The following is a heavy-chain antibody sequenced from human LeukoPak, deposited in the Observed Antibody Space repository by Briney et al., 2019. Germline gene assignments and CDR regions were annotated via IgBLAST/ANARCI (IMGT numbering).Heavy chain of an antibody. Sequence: GASVKVSCKASGGTFSNYAISWVRQAPGQGLEWMGRIIPILGIANYAQKFQGRVTITADKSTSTAYMELSSLRSEDTAVYYCARDAGAAAGTGYDAFDIWGQGTMVTVSS. V-gene: IGHV1-69*04. CDR1: GGTFSNYA. CDR3: ARDAGAAAGTGYDAFDI. CDR2: IIPILGIA. D-gene: IGHD6-13*01. J-gene: IGHJ3*02.